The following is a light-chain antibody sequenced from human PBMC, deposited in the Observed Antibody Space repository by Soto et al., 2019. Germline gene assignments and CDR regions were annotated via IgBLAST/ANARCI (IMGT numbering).Light chain of an antibody. V-gene: IGLV2-14*03. J-gene: IGLJ1*01. CDR3: SSYTISRTCV. Sequence: QSVLTQPASVSGSPGQSITVSCTGTSSDVGGFHFVSWYQHYPGRAPKLLIFDVTNRPSGVSNRFSGSKSGNTASLTISGLQAEDEADYYCSSYTISRTCVFGTGTKLTV. CDR1: SSDVGGFHF. CDR2: DVT.